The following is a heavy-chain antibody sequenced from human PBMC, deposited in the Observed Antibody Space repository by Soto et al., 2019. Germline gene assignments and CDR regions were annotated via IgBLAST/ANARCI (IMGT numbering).Heavy chain of an antibody. CDR3: ARETVPTAMLGALDY. Sequence: GWSLRLSCAVSGLTFSNYDMSWVRQAPGKGLEWVSCISESGDRTHFADSVKGRFTISRDNSQNTLYLHMSSLRAEDTAVYYCARETVPTAMLGALDYWGQGTLVTVSS. V-gene: IGHV3-23*01. J-gene: IGHJ4*02. CDR2: ISESGDRT. CDR1: GLTFSNYD. D-gene: IGHD2-2*01.